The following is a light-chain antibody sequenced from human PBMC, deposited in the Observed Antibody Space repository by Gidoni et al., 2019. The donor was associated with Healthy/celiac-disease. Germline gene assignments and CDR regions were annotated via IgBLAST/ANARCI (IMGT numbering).Light chain of an antibody. CDR3: QQYDKLPLT. V-gene: IGKV1-33*01. J-gene: IGKJ4*01. CDR2: DAT. CDR1: QDISNY. Sequence: DIQMTQSPSSLSASVGDRVTITCQATQDISNYLNSYQQKPGKAPKLLIYDATTLETRVPSRISGSGSRTDFTFTISSLQPEDIATYYYQQYDKLPLTFGGGTKVEIK.